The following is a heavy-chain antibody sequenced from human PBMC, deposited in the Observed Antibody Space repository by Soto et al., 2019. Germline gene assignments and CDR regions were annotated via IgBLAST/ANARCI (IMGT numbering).Heavy chain of an antibody. J-gene: IGHJ4*02. CDR3: ARAPAKYCSGGSCLKYYFYY. Sequence: GGSLRLSCAASGFTFSSYGMHWVRQAPGKGLEWVAVIWYDGSNKYYADSVKGRFTISRDNSKNTLYLQMNSLRAEDTAVYYCARAPAKYCSGGSCLKYYFYYWGQGTLVTVSS. V-gene: IGHV3-33*01. CDR1: GFTFSSYG. CDR2: IWYDGSNK. D-gene: IGHD2-15*01.